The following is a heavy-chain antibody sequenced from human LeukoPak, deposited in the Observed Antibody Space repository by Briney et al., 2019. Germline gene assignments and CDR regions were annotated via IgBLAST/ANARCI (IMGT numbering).Heavy chain of an antibody. V-gene: IGHV3-33*01. CDR1: GFTFSSYG. CDR2: IWYDGSNK. D-gene: IGHD5-12*01. J-gene: IGHJ3*02. CDR3: ARDRPYSGYEDAFDI. Sequence: GGSLRLSCAASGFTFSSYGMHWVRQAPGKGLEWVAVIWYDGSNKYYADSVKGRFTISRDNSKNTLYLQMNSLRAEDTAVYYCARDRPYSGYEDAFDIWGQGTMVTVSS.